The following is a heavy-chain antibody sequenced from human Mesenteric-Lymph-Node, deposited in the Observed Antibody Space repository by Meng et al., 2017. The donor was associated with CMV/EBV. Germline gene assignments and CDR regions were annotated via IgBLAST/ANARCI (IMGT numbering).Heavy chain of an antibody. CDR1: GFTFSSYS. CDR2: ISSSSSYI. D-gene: IGHD6-13*01. Sequence: GESLKTSCAASGFTFSSYSMNWVRQAPGKGLEWVSSISSSSSYIYYADSVKGRFTISRDNAKNSLYLQMNSLRAEDTAVYYCARDQYSSSWPALDIWGQGTMVTVSS. CDR3: ARDQYSSSWPALDI. J-gene: IGHJ3*02. V-gene: IGHV3-21*01.